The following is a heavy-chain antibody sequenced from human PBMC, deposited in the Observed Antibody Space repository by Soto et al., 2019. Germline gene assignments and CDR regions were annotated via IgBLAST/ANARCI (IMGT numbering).Heavy chain of an antibody. J-gene: IGHJ5*02. CDR2: VYHTGAT. V-gene: IGHV4-30-4*01. CDR3: AREAVVSLVRGVVGGNWFDP. D-gene: IGHD3-10*01. CDR1: GASIISLDYY. Sequence: QVQLQESGPGLVRPSQTLSLTCTVSGASIISLDYYWTWIRQRPGKGLEWIGHVYHTGATYYNPSLKSRVVVSVDTSDNHFSLKWSSATAADTAVFYCAREAVVSLVRGVVGGNWFDPWGQGTLVTLSS.